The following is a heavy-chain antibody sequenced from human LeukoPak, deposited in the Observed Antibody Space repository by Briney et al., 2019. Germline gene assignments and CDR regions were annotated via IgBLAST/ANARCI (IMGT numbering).Heavy chain of an antibody. CDR1: GFSVSNYY. CDR2: MYTGGGR. Sequence: PGGSLRLSCAASGFSVSNYYMSWVRQPPGKGLEWVSVMYTGGGRYYGDSVKGRLTISRDNSKNTVFLQMNSLRVEDTALYYCTRGQSYCGADCYSDWGQGTLVTVSS. D-gene: IGHD2-21*02. J-gene: IGHJ4*02. CDR3: TRGQSYCGADCYSD. V-gene: IGHV3-66*01.